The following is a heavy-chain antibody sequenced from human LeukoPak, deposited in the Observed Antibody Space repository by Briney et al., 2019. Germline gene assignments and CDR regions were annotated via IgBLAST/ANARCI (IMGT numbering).Heavy chain of an antibody. CDR1: GFTFDDYA. CDR2: ISGDGGST. Sequence: GGSLRLSCAASGFTFDDYAMHWVRQAPGKGLEWVSLISGDGGSTYYADSVKGRFTISRDNSKNSLYLQMNSLRTEDTALYYCAKGLAYDILTGYYYGMDVWGQGTTVTVSS. V-gene: IGHV3-43*02. D-gene: IGHD3-9*01. CDR3: AKGLAYDILTGYYYGMDV. J-gene: IGHJ6*02.